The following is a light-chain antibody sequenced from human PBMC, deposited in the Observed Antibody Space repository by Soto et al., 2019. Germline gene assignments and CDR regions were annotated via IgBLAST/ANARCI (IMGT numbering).Light chain of an antibody. Sequence: EVVLTQSPGTMSVSPGESATLSCRASQSVTSSFLAWYQQKPGQAPRLLMYGASTRATAIPYRFRGGESGTDFTLTITRLEAEDSGVYYCHLYGTSPPVTFGGGTKVEIK. CDR3: HLYGTSPPVT. V-gene: IGKV3-20*01. CDR2: GAS. CDR1: QSVTSSF. J-gene: IGKJ4*01.